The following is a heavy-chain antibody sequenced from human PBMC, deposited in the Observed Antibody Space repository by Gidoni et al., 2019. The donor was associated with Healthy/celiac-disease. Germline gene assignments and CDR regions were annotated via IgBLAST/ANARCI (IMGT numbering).Heavy chain of an antibody. CDR1: GFSLSNARMG. J-gene: IGHJ2*01. Sequence: QVTLKESGPVLVKPTETLTLTCTVSGFSLSNARMGVRWIRQPPGKALEWLAHIFSNDEKSYSTSLKSRLTISKDTSKSQVVLTMTNMDPVDTATYYCARMVMYGDYRYFDLWGRGTLVTVSS. V-gene: IGHV2-26*01. CDR2: IFSNDEK. D-gene: IGHD4-17*01. CDR3: ARMVMYGDYRYFDL.